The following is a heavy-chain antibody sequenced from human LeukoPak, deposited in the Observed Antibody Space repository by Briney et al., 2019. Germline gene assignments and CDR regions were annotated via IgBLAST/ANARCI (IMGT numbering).Heavy chain of an antibody. CDR2: IKGDGSHT. CDR1: GFTFRDYW. CDR3: VRDWDHFDFDS. D-gene: IGHD1-26*01. J-gene: IGHJ5*01. Sequence: GGSLRLSCAASGFTFRDYWMRWIRQAPGKGLVWVSRIKGDGSHTIYADSVKGRFTISRDNAKNTLYLQMKSLRVEDTALYYCVRDWDHFDFDSWGQGTLVTVSS. V-gene: IGHV3-74*01.